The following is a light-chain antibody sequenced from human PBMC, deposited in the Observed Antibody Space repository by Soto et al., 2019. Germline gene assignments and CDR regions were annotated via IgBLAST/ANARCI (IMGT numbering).Light chain of an antibody. Sequence: DIVMTQSPDSLAVSLGERATINCKSSQSVLYSSNNKNHLAWYQQKPGQPPKLLIYWASTRESGVPDRFSGSGSGTDFNFTISSLQAEDVAVYYCQQYYSTPLTFGGGTKVEIK. CDR2: WAS. J-gene: IGKJ4*01. V-gene: IGKV4-1*01. CDR1: QSVLYSSNNKNH. CDR3: QQYYSTPLT.